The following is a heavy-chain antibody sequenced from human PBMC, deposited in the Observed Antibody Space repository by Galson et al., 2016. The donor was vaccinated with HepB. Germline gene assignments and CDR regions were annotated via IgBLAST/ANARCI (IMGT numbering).Heavy chain of an antibody. Sequence: SLRLSCAASGFTFSSYSMNWVRQAPGKGLEWVSYISSSSSTICYADSVKGRFTISRDNSRSMLLLQMNSLKTEDTGVYYCVRGSTATDVWGKGTTVTVSS. CDR2: ISSSSSTI. J-gene: IGHJ6*04. CDR1: GFTFSSYS. D-gene: IGHD1-26*01. V-gene: IGHV3-48*01. CDR3: VRGSTATDV.